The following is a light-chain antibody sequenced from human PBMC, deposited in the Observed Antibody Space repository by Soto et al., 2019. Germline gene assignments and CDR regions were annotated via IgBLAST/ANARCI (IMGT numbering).Light chain of an antibody. CDR3: GTWDSSLSAVV. Sequence: QSVLTQPPSVSAAPGQQVTISCSGGNSNIGNNYVSWYQQLPGTAPKLLIYDNTKRPSGIPDRFSGSKSGTSATLGITGLQTGDEADYYCGTWDSSLSAVVFGGGTQLTVL. CDR2: DNT. CDR1: NSNIGNNY. J-gene: IGLJ2*01. V-gene: IGLV1-51*01.